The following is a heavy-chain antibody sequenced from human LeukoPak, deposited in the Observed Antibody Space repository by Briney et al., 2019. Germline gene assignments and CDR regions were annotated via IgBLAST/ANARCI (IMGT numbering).Heavy chain of an antibody. V-gene: IGHV4-4*07. J-gene: IGHJ6*02. CDR1: GGSISSYY. CDR2: IYTSGGT. Sequence: PSETLSLTCTVSGGSISSYYWSWIRQPAGKGLEWIGRIYTSGGTNYNPSLKSRVTMSVDTSKNQFSLKLSSVTAADTAVYYCAREEEIAAAGKYYYYYYGMDVWGQGTTVTVSS. D-gene: IGHD6-13*01. CDR3: AREEEIAAAGKYYYYYYGMDV.